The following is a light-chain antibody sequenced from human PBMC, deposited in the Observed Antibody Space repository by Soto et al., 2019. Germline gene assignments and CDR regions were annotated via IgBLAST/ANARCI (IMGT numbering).Light chain of an antibody. CDR1: QSLLHSNGYNY. CDR2: LGS. Sequence: IVMTQSPLSLSVTPGEPASISCRSSQSLLHSNGYNYLDWYLQKPGQSPQLLIFLGSNRASGVPDRFSGSGSGTDFTLKISRVEAEDVGVYYCMQALQTPLFGGGTKVDIK. J-gene: IGKJ4*01. V-gene: IGKV2-28*01. CDR3: MQALQTPL.